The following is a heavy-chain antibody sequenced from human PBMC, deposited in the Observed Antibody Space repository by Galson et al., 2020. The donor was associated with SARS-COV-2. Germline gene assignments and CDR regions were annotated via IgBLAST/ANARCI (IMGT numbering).Heavy chain of an antibody. Sequence: GESLKISCKGYRYSFTNYWIGWVRQMPGKCLELMGIIYPGDSDTTYSPSFQGQVTISADKSINTAYLQWSTLKAADSAVYYCAKGVRPTAKYYYDYWGQGTLVTVSS. CDR1: RYSFTNYW. J-gene: IGHJ4*02. CDR3: AKGVRPTAKYYYDY. D-gene: IGHD5-12*01. CDR2: IYPGDSDT. V-gene: IGHV5-51*01.